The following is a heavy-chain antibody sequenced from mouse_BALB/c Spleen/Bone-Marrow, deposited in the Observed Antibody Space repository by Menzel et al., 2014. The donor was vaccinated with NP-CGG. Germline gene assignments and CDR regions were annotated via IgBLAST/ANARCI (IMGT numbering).Heavy chain of an antibody. Sequence: VQLQQSGAELVRPGASVKLSCKASGYSFTNYWMNWVKQRPGQGLEWIGMIHPSDSETLLNQKFKDKATLTVDKSSSTAYMQLSSPTSEDSEVYSCARFGNSEGFAYWGQGTLVTVSA. V-gene: IGHV1-61*01. CDR2: IHPSDSET. CDR3: ARFGNSEGFAY. CDR1: GYSFTNYW. J-gene: IGHJ3*01. D-gene: IGHD2-1*01.